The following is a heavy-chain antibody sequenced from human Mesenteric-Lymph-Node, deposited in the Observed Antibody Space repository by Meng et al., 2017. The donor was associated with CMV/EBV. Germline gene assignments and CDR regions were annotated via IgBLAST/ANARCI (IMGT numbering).Heavy chain of an antibody. Sequence: SGDTLLRDGIRWHRQAPGQVLEWMGGTITFLGTPDYAQKFQGRGTIIADTSTSRAYMELSSLRSGDTAVYYCARYWFGELLTWFDPWRQGTLVTVSS. D-gene: IGHD3-10*01. CDR2: TITFLGTP. V-gene: IGHV1-69*06. CDR3: ARYWFGELLTWFDP. CDR1: GDTLLRDG. J-gene: IGHJ5*02.